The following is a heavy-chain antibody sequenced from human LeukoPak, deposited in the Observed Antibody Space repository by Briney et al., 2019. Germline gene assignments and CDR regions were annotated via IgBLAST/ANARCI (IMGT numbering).Heavy chain of an antibody. V-gene: IGHV4-59*02. J-gene: IGHJ4*02. CDR1: GGSVSDYY. CDR2: IYYTGST. CDR3: ASRKLGNDY. Sequence: SETLSLTCTGSGGSVSDYYWSWIRQSPGKGLEWIGYIYYTGSTSYNPSLRSRVTMSAHTSKNQFSLKLNSVTAADTAVYYCASRKLGNDYWGQGTLVTVSS. D-gene: IGHD7-27*01.